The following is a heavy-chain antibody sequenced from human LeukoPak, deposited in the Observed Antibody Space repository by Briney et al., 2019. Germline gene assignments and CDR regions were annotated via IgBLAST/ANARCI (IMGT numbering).Heavy chain of an antibody. CDR2: ITWDSGTT. J-gene: IGHJ4*02. CDR3: AKGYSSGWYPFDY. Sequence: PGGSLRLSCAASGFTFDDYTMHWVGQAPGKSLEWVSLITWDSGTTYYKDSVKGRFTISRDNSKNSLYLQMNSLRTEDTALYYCAKGYSSGWYPFDYWGQGTLVTVSS. CDR1: GFTFDDYT. V-gene: IGHV3-43*01. D-gene: IGHD6-19*01.